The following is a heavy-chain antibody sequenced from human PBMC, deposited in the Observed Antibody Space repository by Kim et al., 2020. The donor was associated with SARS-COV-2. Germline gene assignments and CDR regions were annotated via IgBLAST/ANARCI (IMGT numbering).Heavy chain of an antibody. V-gene: IGHV4-39*01. CDR3: ARLGYCSSTSCKGWFDP. D-gene: IGHD2-2*01. CDR1: GGSIRSSSYY. Sequence: SETLSLTCTVSGGSIRSSSYYWGWIRQPPGKGLEWIGSIYYSGSTYYNPSLKSRVTISVDTSKNQFSLKLSSVTAADTAVYYCARLGYCSSTSCKGWFDP. J-gene: IGHJ5*02. CDR2: IYYSGST.